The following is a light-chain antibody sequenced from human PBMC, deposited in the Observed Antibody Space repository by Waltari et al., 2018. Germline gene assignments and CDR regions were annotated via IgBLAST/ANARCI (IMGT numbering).Light chain of an antibody. CDR1: SSDVGSYTL. V-gene: IGLV2-23*02. Sequence: QSALTQPASVSGAPGPSITIFCTGTSSDVGSYTLVSWYQKHPGKAPKLIIYEVNKWPSGASNRFAGSKSGNTASLTISGLQAEDEADYYCSSYAGGNTYVIFGGGTKLTVL. CDR3: SSYAGGNTYVI. J-gene: IGLJ2*01. CDR2: EVN.